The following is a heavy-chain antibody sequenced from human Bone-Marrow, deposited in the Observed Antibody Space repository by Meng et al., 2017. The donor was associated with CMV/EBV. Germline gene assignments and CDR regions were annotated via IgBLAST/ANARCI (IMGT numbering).Heavy chain of an antibody. D-gene: IGHD3-22*01. CDR3: AREVYDSSNYYYRFDY. J-gene: IGHJ4*02. CDR1: GVSISSYY. CDR2: IYYSGST. Sequence: SETLSLTCTVSGVSISSYYWSWIRQPPGKGLEWIGYIYYSGSTNYNPSLKSRVTISVHTSKNQFSLKLSSVTAADTAVYYCAREVYDSSNYYYRFDYWGQGTRVTGYS. V-gene: IGHV4-59*01.